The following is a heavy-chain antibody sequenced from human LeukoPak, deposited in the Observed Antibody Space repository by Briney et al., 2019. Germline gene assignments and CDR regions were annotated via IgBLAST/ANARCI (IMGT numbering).Heavy chain of an antibody. J-gene: IGHJ4*02. Sequence: GGSLRLSCAASGFTFSTYVIYWVRQAPGKGLEWVAVISYDGSNKYYADSVKGRFTISRDNSKNTLYLQMNSVRAEDTAVYYCARDRDNYDFWSGLTSYYFDYWGQGTLVTVSS. CDR3: ARDRDNYDFWSGLTSYYFDY. CDR1: GFTFSTYV. D-gene: IGHD3-3*01. V-gene: IGHV3-30*04. CDR2: ISYDGSNK.